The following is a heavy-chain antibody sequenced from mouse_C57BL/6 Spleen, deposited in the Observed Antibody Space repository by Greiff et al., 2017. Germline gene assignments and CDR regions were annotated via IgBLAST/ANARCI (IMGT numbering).Heavy chain of an antibody. CDR2: INPNNGGT. Sequence: EVQLQQSGPELVKPGASVKISCKASGYTFTDYYMNWVKQSHGKSLEWIGDINPNNGGTSYNQKFKGKATLTVDKSSSTAYMELRSLTSEDSAVNYCAKLGYDYDVSYFDYWGQGTTLTVSS. V-gene: IGHV1-26*01. CDR3: AKLGYDYDVSYFDY. D-gene: IGHD2-4*01. CDR1: GYTFTDYY. J-gene: IGHJ2*01.